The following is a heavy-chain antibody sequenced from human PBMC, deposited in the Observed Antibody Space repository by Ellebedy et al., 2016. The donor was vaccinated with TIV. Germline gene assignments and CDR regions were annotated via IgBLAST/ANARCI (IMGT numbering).Heavy chain of an antibody. J-gene: IGHJ3*02. D-gene: IGHD6-19*01. CDR3: ARGFLYSSSWNDAFET. Sequence: PGGSLRLSCAASGVTLSSYGMHWVRQAPGKGLEWVGRISYDGGDKDFGDSVRGRFTISRDTSKETLYLQMNSLRVEDTAVYYCARGFLYSSSWNDAFETWGQGTTVTVSS. CDR1: GVTLSSYG. CDR2: ISYDGGDK. V-gene: IGHV3-30*03.